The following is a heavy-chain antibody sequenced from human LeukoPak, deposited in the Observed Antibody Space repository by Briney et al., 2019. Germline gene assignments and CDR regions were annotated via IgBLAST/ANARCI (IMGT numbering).Heavy chain of an antibody. V-gene: IGHV1-69*01. J-gene: IGHJ6*03. Sequence: SSVKVSCKPSGGTFSSYALSPVRQAPGQGREWMGGTIPIFGTANYAQKFQGRVTITVGESTSTAYVELSSLRSEDTAVDYCASVEVIVAATVHDYYYMDVWGKGTTVTVSS. CDR3: ASVEVIVAATVHDYYYMDV. D-gene: IGHD1-26*01. CDR1: GGTFSSYA. CDR2: TIPIFGTA.